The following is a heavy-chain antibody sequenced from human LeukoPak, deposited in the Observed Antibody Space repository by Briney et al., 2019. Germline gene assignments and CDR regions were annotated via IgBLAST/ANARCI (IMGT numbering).Heavy chain of an antibody. Sequence: GGSLRLSCAASGFTFSNYWMSWVRQAPGKGLEWVANIKQDGSERYYVDSVKGRFTISRDNAKNSLYLQMNSLRAEDTAVYYCARDRWGYSYGGDWGQGTLVTVSS. CDR3: ARDRWGYSYGGD. CDR1: GFTFSNYW. D-gene: IGHD5-18*01. V-gene: IGHV3-7*01. CDR2: IKQDGSER. J-gene: IGHJ4*02.